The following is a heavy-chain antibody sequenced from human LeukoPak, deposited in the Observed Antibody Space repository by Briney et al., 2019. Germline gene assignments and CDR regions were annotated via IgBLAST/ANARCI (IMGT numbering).Heavy chain of an antibody. Sequence: PGGSLRLSCAASGFTFSSYAMHWVRQAPGKGLEWVAVISYDGSNKYYADSVKGRFTISGDNSKNTLYLQMNSLRAEDTAVYYCARGPDYYGSGGFDYWGQGTLVTVSS. CDR2: ISYDGSNK. CDR1: GFTFSSYA. J-gene: IGHJ4*02. D-gene: IGHD3-10*01. V-gene: IGHV3-30*01. CDR3: ARGPDYYGSGGFDY.